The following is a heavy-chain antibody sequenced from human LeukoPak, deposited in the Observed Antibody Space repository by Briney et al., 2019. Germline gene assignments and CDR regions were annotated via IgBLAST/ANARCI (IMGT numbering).Heavy chain of an antibody. CDR2: ISYDGSNK. J-gene: IGHJ6*02. CDR3: AKDQVRWLGESLRYYYYGMDV. Sequence: GGSLRLSCAASGFTFSSYGMHWVRQAPGKGLEWVAVISYDGSNKYYADSVKGRFTISRDNSKNTLYLQMNSLRAEDTAVYYCAKDQVRWLGESLRYYYYGMDVWGQGTTVTVSS. V-gene: IGHV3-30*18. D-gene: IGHD3-10*01. CDR1: GFTFSSYG.